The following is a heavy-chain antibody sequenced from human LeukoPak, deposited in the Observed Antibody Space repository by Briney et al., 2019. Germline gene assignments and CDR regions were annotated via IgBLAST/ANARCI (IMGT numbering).Heavy chain of an antibody. V-gene: IGHV3-74*01. CDR3: ARGNYRTTYYYGMVV. J-gene: IGHJ6*02. D-gene: IGHD4-11*01. CDR2: INSDGSVT. Sequence: GGSLGLSCAASGFTFSSYWMHWVRQAPGKGLVWVSRINSDGSVTSYADSVKGRFTISRDNAKNTLYLQMNSLRGEDTALYYCARGNYRTTYYYGMVVWGQGTTVTVSS. CDR1: GFTFSSYW.